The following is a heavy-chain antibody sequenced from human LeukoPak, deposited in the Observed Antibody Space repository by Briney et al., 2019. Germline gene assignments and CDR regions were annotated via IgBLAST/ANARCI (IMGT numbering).Heavy chain of an antibody. CDR3: ARQISDYYYYYIDV. CDR2: IYYSGTT. D-gene: IGHD3-10*01. J-gene: IGHJ6*03. CDR1: GGSISSSHYY. V-gene: IGHV4-39*01. Sequence: PSETLSLTCTVSGGSISSSHYYWGWIRQTPGKGLEWIVTIYYSGTTYYNPSLESRATISEDTSKNQFSLTLRSVTAADTAVYYCARQISDYYYYYIDVWGKGTTVTVSS.